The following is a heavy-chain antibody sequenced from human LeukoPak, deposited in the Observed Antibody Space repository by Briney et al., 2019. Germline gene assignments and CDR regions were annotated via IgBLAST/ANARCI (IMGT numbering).Heavy chain of an antibody. CDR2: INPNSGGI. CDR1: GYTFTGYY. D-gene: IGHD5-12*01. Sequence: GASVKVSCKASGYTFTGYYMHWVRQAPGQGLEWMGWINPNSGGIDYAQKFQGRVTMTRDTSISTAYMELSRLRSDDTAVYYCARDRAYSGYDGTFDYWGQGTLVTVSS. J-gene: IGHJ4*02. V-gene: IGHV1-2*02. CDR3: ARDRAYSGYDGTFDY.